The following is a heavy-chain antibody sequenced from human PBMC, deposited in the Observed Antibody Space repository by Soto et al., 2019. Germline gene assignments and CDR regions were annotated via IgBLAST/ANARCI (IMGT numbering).Heavy chain of an antibody. Sequence: QVQLVQSGAEVKKPGSSVKVSCKASGGTFSSYAISWVRQAPGQGLEWMGGIIPIFGTADYAQKFQGRVTITAGDSTSTAYMELRSLRSEDTAVYYCAVTMTNYYFYGMDVWGQGTTVTVAS. D-gene: IGHD3-22*01. CDR2: IIPIFGTA. J-gene: IGHJ6*02. CDR1: GGTFSSYA. V-gene: IGHV1-69*12. CDR3: AVTMTNYYFYGMDV.